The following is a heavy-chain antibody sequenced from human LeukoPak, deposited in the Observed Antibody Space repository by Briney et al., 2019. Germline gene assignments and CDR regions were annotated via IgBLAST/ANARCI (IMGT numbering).Heavy chain of an antibody. D-gene: IGHD2-15*01. J-gene: IGHJ5*02. CDR3: AGQSRLGYCSGGSCYSQPFDP. CDR2: ISPGARYI. CDR1: GFSFSGYT. Sequence: GSLRLSCAASGFSFSGYTMDWVRQAPGKGLEWVSSISPGARYIKYSDSVKGRFTISRDDAKSSLYLQMNSLRAEDTAVYYCAGQSRLGYCSGGSCYSQPFDPWGQGTLVTVSS. V-gene: IGHV3-21*01.